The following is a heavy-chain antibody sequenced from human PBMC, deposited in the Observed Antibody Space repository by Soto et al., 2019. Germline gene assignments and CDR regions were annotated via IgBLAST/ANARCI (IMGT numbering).Heavy chain of an antibody. CDR1: GGTFSSYA. Sequence: GASVKVSCKASGGTFSSYAISWVRQAPGQGLEWMGGIIPIFGTANYAQKFQGRVTITADESTSTAYMELSSLRSEDTAVYYCASSPRWLQLRGRFDYWGQGTLVTVSS. D-gene: IGHD5-12*01. V-gene: IGHV1-69*13. J-gene: IGHJ4*02. CDR2: IIPIFGTA. CDR3: ASSPRWLQLRGRFDY.